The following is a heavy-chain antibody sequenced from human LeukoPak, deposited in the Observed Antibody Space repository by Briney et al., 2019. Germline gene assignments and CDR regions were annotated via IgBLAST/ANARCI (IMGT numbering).Heavy chain of an antibody. V-gene: IGHV1-46*01. CDR3: ARDVGDYYDSSGYDVFDY. Sequence: GASVKVSCKASGYTFTSYGISWVRQAPGQGLEWMGIINPSGGSTSYAQKFQGRVTMTRDTSTSTVYMELSSLRSEDTAVYYCARDVGDYYDSSGYDVFDYWGQGTLVTVSS. D-gene: IGHD3-22*01. CDR2: INPSGGST. CDR1: GYTFTSYG. J-gene: IGHJ4*02.